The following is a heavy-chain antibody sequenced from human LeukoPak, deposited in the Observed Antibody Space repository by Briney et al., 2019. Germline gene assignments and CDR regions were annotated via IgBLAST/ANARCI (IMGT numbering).Heavy chain of an antibody. Sequence: GSSVKVSCKASGGTFSSYAISWVRQAPGQGLEWMGRIIPFLVLANYAQKFQGRVTITADKSTSTAYMELSSLRSEDTAVYYCAREPISYYYGSGSYYGDCCFSYWGQGTLVTVSS. J-gene: IGHJ4*02. CDR1: GGTFSSYA. V-gene: IGHV1-69*04. CDR3: AREPISYYYGSGSYYGDCCFSY. CDR2: IIPFLVLA. D-gene: IGHD3-10*01.